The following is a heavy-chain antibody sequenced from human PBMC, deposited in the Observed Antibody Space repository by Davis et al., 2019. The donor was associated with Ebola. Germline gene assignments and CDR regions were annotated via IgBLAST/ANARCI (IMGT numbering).Heavy chain of an antibody. CDR3: ARGKRSSSSSWVDY. V-gene: IGHV4-61*01. Sequence: MPSETLSLTCTVSGGSVSSGSYFWSWIRQPPGKGLDWIGYIYYSGSTNYNPSLKSRVTISVDTSKNQFSLKLSSVTAADTAVYYCARGKRSSSSSWVDYWGQGTLVTVSS. CDR1: GGSVSSGSYF. CDR2: IYYSGST. D-gene: IGHD6-6*01. J-gene: IGHJ4*02.